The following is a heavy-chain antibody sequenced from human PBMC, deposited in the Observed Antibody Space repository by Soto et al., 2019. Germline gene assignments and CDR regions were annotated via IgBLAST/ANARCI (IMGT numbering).Heavy chain of an antibody. J-gene: IGHJ4*02. V-gene: IGHV3-30*04. Sequence: QVQLVESGGGMVQPGTSLRLSCAASGFTFNSLSLHWVRQRPDKGLEWVAVISYDGRVTFYADFVKGRFTVSRDNSKNTIYLQVNSLRADDTAVYYCAREPYGDSQYFDYWGQGTLVTVSS. CDR3: AREPYGDSQYFDY. CDR1: GFTFNSLS. D-gene: IGHD2-21*02. CDR2: ISYDGRVT.